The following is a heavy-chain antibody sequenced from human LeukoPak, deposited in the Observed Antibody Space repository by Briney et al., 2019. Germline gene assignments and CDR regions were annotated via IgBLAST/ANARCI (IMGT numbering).Heavy chain of an antibody. D-gene: IGHD3-22*01. CDR1: GFTFSSYA. CDR2: INWNGGST. V-gene: IGHV3-20*01. CDR3: ARDSDSSGYDY. Sequence: PGGSLRLSCAASGFTFSSYAMHWVRQAPGKGLEWVSGINWNGGSTGYADSVKGRFTISRDNAKNSLYLQMNSLRAEDTALYHCARDSDSSGYDYWGQGTLVTVSS. J-gene: IGHJ4*02.